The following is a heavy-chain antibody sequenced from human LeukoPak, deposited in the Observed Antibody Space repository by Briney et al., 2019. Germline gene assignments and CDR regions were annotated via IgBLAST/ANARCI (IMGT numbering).Heavy chain of an antibody. D-gene: IGHD6-13*01. CDR3: ARRTAAAGTCDY. J-gene: IGHJ4*02. Sequence: PSETLSLTCAVYGGSFSGYYWSWIRQPPGNGLEWIGEINHSGSTNYNPSLKSRVTISVDTSKNQFSLKLSSVTAADTAVYYCARRTAAAGTCDYWGQGTLVTVSS. CDR1: GGSFSGYY. V-gene: IGHV4-34*01. CDR2: INHSGST.